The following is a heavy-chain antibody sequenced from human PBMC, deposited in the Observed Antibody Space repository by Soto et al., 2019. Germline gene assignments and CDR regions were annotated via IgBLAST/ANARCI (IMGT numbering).Heavy chain of an antibody. D-gene: IGHD3-10*01. CDR3: VNKSYYGGMDV. CDR1: GGSISSGGYS. CDR2: IYHSGST. V-gene: IGHV4-30-2*01. Sequence: QRQLQESGSGLVKPSQTLSLTCAVSGGSISSGGYSWSWIRQPPGKGLEWIGYIYHSGSTYYNPSLKSRVTISVDRSKNQFSLKLSSVTAADTAVYYCVNKSYYGGMDVWGQGTTVTVSS. J-gene: IGHJ6*02.